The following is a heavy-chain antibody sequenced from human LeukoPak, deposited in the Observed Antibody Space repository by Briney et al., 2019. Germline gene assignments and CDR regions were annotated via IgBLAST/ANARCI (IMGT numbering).Heavy chain of an antibody. Sequence: SETLSLTCTVSGGSISSYYWSWIRQPPGKGLEWIGYIYYSGSTNYNPSLKSRVTISVDTSKNQFSLKLSSVTAADTAVYYCAPLGGYSSDKFGDAFDIWGQGTMVTVSS. CDR1: GGSISSYY. J-gene: IGHJ3*02. D-gene: IGHD6-19*01. CDR2: IYYSGST. CDR3: APLGGYSSDKFGDAFDI. V-gene: IGHV4-59*08.